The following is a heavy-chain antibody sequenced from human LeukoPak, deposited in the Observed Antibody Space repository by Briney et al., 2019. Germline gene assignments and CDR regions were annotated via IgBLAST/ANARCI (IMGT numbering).Heavy chain of an antibody. D-gene: IGHD6-13*01. CDR1: GFTFSSYA. CDR3: ARDVGMDSGNFDY. CDR2: ISYDGSNK. V-gene: IGHV3-30-3*01. J-gene: IGHJ4*02. Sequence: GGSLRLSCAASGFTFSSYAMNWVRQAPGKGLEWVAVISYDGSNKYYADSVKGRFTISRDNSKNTLYLQMNSLRAEDTAVYYCARDVGMDSGNFDYWGQGTLVTVSS.